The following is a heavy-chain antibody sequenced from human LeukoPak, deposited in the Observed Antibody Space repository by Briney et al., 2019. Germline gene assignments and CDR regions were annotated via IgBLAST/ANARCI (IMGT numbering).Heavy chain of an antibody. CDR3: TRRHYHLLTGYYQSDH. D-gene: IGHD3-9*01. CDR2: IYYSGST. Sequence: SETLSLTCTVSGASLSSSSYYWGWIRQPPGKGLEWIGNIYYSGSTYYNPSLKGRVTPSVDMSKNQLSLKLSSVTAADTAVYYCTRRHYHLLTGYYQSDHWGQGILVTVSS. V-gene: IGHV4-39*01. CDR1: GASLSSSSYY. J-gene: IGHJ4*02.